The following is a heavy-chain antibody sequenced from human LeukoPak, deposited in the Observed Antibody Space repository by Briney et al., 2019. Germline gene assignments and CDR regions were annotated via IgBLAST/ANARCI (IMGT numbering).Heavy chain of an antibody. CDR3: ACDDSSGYSGY. CDR1: GYTFTSYG. D-gene: IGHD3-22*01. CDR2: ISAYNGNT. Sequence: ASVKVSCKASGYTFTSYGISWVRQAPGQGLEWMGWISAYNGNTNYAQKFQGRVTITADKSTSTAYMELSSLRSEDTAVYYCACDDSSGYSGYWGQGTLVTVSS. V-gene: IGHV1-18*01. J-gene: IGHJ4*02.